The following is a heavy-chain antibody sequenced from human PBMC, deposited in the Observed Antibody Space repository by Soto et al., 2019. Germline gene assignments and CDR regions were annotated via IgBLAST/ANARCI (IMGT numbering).Heavy chain of an antibody. CDR2: ISAYNGNT. Sequence: QVQLVQSGAEVKKPGASVKVSCKASGYTFTSYGISWVRQAPGQGLEWMGWISAYNGNTNYAQKLQGRVTMNTDTXXXXXXXXXXXXXXXXXXXXXXXXXXXXXXXXDYWGQGTLVTVSS. J-gene: IGHJ4*02. V-gene: IGHV1-18*01. CDR1: GYTFTSYG. CDR3: XXXXXXXXXXDY.